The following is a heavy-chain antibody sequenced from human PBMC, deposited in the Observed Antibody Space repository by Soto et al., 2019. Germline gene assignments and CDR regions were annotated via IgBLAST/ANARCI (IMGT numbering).Heavy chain of an antibody. CDR3: SRWYYDFWSGYYNQSTYYYGMDV. CDR2: ISAYNGNT. V-gene: IGHV1-18*01. D-gene: IGHD3-3*01. Sequence: GASVKVSCKASGYTFTSYGISWVRQAPGQGLEWMGWISAYNGNTNYAQKLQGRVTMTTDTSTSTAYMELRSLRTDDTSVYYCSRWYYDFWSGYYNQSTYYYGMDVWGQGTTVTVSS. CDR1: GYTFTSYG. J-gene: IGHJ6*02.